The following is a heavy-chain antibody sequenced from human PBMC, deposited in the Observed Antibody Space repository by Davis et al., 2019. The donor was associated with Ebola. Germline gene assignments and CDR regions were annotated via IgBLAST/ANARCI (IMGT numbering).Heavy chain of an antibody. CDR1: GFTFSSYA. Sequence: GESLKISCAASGFTFSSYAMSWVRQAPGKGLEWVSAISGSGGSTYYADSVKGRFTISRDNSKNTLYLQMNSLGAEDTAVYYCAKGLSGYYMDVWGKGTTVTVSS. J-gene: IGHJ6*03. V-gene: IGHV3-23*01. D-gene: IGHD3-16*01. CDR2: ISGSGGST. CDR3: AKGLSGYYMDV.